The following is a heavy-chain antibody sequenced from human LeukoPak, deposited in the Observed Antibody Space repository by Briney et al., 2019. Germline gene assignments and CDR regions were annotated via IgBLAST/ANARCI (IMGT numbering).Heavy chain of an antibody. Sequence: TSETLSLTCTVSGGSISSFYWSWIRQPPGKGLEWIAYIYYSGSTNYNPSLKSRVTISVDTSKNQFSLKLSSVTAADTAVYYCARDRHGSYYIDYWGQGTLVTVSS. CDR1: GGSISSFY. J-gene: IGHJ4*02. CDR3: ARDRHGSYYIDY. V-gene: IGHV4-59*01. D-gene: IGHD1-26*01. CDR2: IYYSGST.